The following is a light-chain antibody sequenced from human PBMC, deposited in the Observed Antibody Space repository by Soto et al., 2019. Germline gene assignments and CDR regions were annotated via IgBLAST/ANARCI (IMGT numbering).Light chain of an antibody. CDR1: QGISSY. CDR3: QQLNSFPPT. V-gene: IGKV1-8*01. J-gene: IGKJ5*01. Sequence: AIRMTQSPSSLSASTGDRVTITCRASQGISSYLAWYQQKPGKAPKLLIYAASTLQRGVPSRFSGSGSGTDFTLTINSLQPEDFATYYCQQLNSFPPTFGQGTRLEIK. CDR2: AAS.